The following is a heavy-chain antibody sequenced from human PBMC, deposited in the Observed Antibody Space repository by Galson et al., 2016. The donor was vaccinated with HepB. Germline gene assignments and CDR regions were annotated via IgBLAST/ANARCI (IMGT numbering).Heavy chain of an antibody. Sequence: SVKVSCKASGYTFTGHYIHWVRQAPGQGLEWMGWIDPNSGDTHYSKRFEGWVTMTRDTSISTAYMEVTSLKSNDTALFYCARGGVGTSTDAFDVWGQGTTVTVS. V-gene: IGHV1-2*04. CDR2: IDPNSGDT. CDR1: GYTFTGHY. CDR3: ARGGVGTSTDAFDV. D-gene: IGHD1-7*01. J-gene: IGHJ3*01.